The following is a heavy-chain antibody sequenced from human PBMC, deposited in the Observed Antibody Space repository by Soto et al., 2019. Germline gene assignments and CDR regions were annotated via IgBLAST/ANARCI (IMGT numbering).Heavy chain of an antibody. CDR1: GFTFSSYW. Sequence: GSLRLSCAASGFTFSSYWMHWVRQAPGKGLVWVSRINSDGSSTSYADSVKGRFTISRDNAKNTLYLQMNSLRAEDTAVYYCAGAQYYDYVWGSYRIFDIWGQGTMVTVSS. V-gene: IGHV3-74*01. CDR3: AGAQYYDYVWGSYRIFDI. J-gene: IGHJ3*02. D-gene: IGHD3-16*02. CDR2: INSDGSST.